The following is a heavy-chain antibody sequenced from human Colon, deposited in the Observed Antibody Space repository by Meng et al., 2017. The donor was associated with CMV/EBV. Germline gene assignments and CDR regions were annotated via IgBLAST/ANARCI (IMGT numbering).Heavy chain of an antibody. D-gene: IGHD1-26*01. Sequence: GESLKISCATSGFTFTNYGMNWVRQAPGKGLEWVSSISPSGEFTYYGDSVKGRFTVSRDNTKNLLYLEMNSLTADDTAVYFCARDFKVGRPWGQGTLVTVSS. V-gene: IGHV3-21*04. J-gene: IGHJ5*02. CDR3: ARDFKVGRP. CDR2: ISPSGEFT. CDR1: GFTFTNYG.